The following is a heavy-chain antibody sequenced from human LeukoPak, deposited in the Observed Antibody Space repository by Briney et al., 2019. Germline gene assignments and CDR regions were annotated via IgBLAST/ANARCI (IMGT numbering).Heavy chain of an antibody. CDR2: IYTSGST. V-gene: IGHV4-61*02. D-gene: IGHD1-1*01. CDR3: AREGGTYNDY. Sequence: SETLSLTCTVSGGSISSGDYYWSWIRQPAGTGLEWIGRIYTSGSTNYNPSLKSRVTMSVDTSKNQFSLKLSSVTAADTAVYYCAREGGTYNDYWGQGTLVTVSS. CDR1: GGSISSGDYY. J-gene: IGHJ4*02.